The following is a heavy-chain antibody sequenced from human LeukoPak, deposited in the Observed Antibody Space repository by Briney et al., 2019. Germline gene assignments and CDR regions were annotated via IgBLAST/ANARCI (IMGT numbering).Heavy chain of an antibody. CDR3: ARVDTAMDYYYYYGMDV. V-gene: IGHV1-2*02. D-gene: IGHD5-18*01. Sequence: EASVKVSCKASGYTFTGYYMHWVRQAPGQGLEWMGWINPNSGGTSYAQKFQGRVTMTRDTSISTAYMELSRLRSDDTAVYYCARVDTAMDYYYYYGMDVWGQGTTVTVSS. CDR1: GYTFTGYY. CDR2: INPNSGGT. J-gene: IGHJ6*02.